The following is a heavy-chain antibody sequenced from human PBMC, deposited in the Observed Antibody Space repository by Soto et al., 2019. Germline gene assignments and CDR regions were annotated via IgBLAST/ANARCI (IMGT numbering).Heavy chain of an antibody. J-gene: IGHJ4*02. CDR3: ARHGTHTNYDFDY. CDR2: VFSTGST. Sequence: SETLSLTCTVSGASFSGYYWNWIRQPPGKGLEWIGHVFSTGSTNYNPSLKSRVSMSLDTSKSHFSLKLTSVTAADTAVYYCARHGTHTNYDFDYWGQGTLVTVS. CDR1: GASFSGYY. V-gene: IGHV4-59*13. D-gene: IGHD2-8*01.